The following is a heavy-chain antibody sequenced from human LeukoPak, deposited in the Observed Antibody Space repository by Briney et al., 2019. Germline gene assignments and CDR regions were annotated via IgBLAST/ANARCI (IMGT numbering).Heavy chain of an antibody. D-gene: IGHD3-9*01. CDR1: GYTFTGYY. Sequence: ASVKVSCKASGYTFTGYYMHWVRQAPGQGLEWMGWINPNSGGTNYAQKFQGRVTMTRDTSISTAYMELSRLRSDDTAVYYCVPSLPPAPPRLRYFDWLLPFDYWGQGTLVTVSS. CDR2: INPNSGGT. V-gene: IGHV1-2*02. J-gene: IGHJ4*02. CDR3: VPSLPPAPPRLRYFDWLLPFDY.